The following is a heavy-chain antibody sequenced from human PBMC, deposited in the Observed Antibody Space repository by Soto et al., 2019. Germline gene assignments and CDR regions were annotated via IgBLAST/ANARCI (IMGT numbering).Heavy chain of an antibody. CDR2: TSAYNGNT. J-gene: IGHJ4*02. CDR1: GYTFTSYG. Sequence: ASVKVSCKASGYTFTSYGISWVRQAPGQGLEWMGWTSAYNGNTNYAQKLQGRVTMTTDTSTSTAYMELRSLRSDDTAVYYCARVPLRGQLEREWGYYFDYWGQGTLVTVSS. CDR3: ARVPLRGQLEREWGYYFDY. V-gene: IGHV1-18*01. D-gene: IGHD1-1*01.